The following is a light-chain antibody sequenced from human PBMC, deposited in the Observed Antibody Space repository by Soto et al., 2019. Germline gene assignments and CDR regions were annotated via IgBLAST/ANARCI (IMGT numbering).Light chain of an antibody. V-gene: IGKV3-15*01. CDR3: QQYNSYSWT. CDR1: QSVHSN. Sequence: EIVMTQSPATLSVSPGEIATLYFRASQSVHSNLVWYQQKAGQAPRLLIYGASTRATGIPGRFSGSGSGTEFTLTISSLQPDDFATYYCQQYNSYSWTFGQGTKVDI. J-gene: IGKJ1*01. CDR2: GAS.